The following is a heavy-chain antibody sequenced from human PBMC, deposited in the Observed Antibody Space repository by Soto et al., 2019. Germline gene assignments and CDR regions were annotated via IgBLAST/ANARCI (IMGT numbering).Heavy chain of an antibody. J-gene: IGHJ5*01. D-gene: IGHD3-22*01. CDR2: ISDSGHYI. V-gene: IGHV3-21*01. Sequence: GVSLRLSCAASGFTFSTYGMNWVRQAPGKGLEWLSSISDSGHYIYYADSVKGRFTISRDNAKNSLFLQMNSLRGEDTAVYYCARSGLALPYSASHWFDPWGQGTLVTAPQ. CDR1: GFTFSTYG. CDR3: ARSGLALPYSASHWFDP.